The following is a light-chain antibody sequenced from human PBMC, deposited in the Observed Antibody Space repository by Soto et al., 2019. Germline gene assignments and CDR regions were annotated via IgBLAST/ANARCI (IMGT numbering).Light chain of an antibody. J-gene: IGKJ4*01. Sequence: DIQMTQSPSSVSASVGDRVTITCRASQGLSRNLAWYQQKPGKAPKLLIYAASNLQSGVPSRFSGSGSGTDFTLTISSLQPEDFATYFCLSGHSRPFGGGTKVEIK. CDR2: AAS. CDR1: QGLSRN. V-gene: IGKV1-12*02. CDR3: LSGHSRP.